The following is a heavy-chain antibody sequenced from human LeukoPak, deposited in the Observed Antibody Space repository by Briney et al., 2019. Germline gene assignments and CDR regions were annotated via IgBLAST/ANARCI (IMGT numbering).Heavy chain of an antibody. J-gene: IGHJ4*02. CDR1: GFTFSSYV. Sequence: GGPLRLSCAASGFTFSSYVMAWVRQAPGKGLEWVSGVTSGGNTYYADSVRGRFTISRDNSKNTLYLQMNSLRAEDTAVYYCAKLYYGSGKSFYFDYWGQGTLVTVSS. CDR2: VTSGGNT. V-gene: IGHV3-23*01. CDR3: AKLYYGSGKSFYFDY. D-gene: IGHD3-10*01.